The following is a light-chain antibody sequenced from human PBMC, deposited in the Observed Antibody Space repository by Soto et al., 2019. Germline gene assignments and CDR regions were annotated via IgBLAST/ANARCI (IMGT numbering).Light chain of an antibody. CDR2: DAS. V-gene: IGKV3-20*01. CDR3: QQYGSSPIT. Sequence: EIVLTQSPGTVSLSPGERATLSCRASQSVSSSTYLAWYQQKPGQAPRLLIYDASSRATGIPDRFSGSGSGTDFTLTITRLEPEDFAVYYCQQYGSSPITFGQGTRLEIK. J-gene: IGKJ5*01. CDR1: QSVSSSTY.